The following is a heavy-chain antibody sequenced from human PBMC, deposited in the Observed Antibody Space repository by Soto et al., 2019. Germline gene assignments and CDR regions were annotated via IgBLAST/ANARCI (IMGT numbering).Heavy chain of an antibody. CDR2: VSMDSDTI. CDR1: GFTFGSYA. CDR3: ARLYYDYV. J-gene: IGHJ6*02. D-gene: IGHD3-3*01. Sequence: PGGSLRLSCAASGFTFGSYAMSWVRQAPGKGLEWIAYVSMDSDTIHYADSVKGRFTISRDDPENSLYLQMNSLRDEDTATYYCARLYYDYVWGQGTTVTVSS. V-gene: IGHV3-48*02.